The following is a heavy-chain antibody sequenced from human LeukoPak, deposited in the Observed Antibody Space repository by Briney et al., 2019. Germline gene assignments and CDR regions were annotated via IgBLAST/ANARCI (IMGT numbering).Heavy chain of an antibody. V-gene: IGHV4-31*03. D-gene: IGHD2-15*01. CDR1: GGPISSGGYY. J-gene: IGHJ6*02. CDR2: IYYSGST. Sequence: SETLSLTCTVSGGPISSGGYYWSWVRQHPGKGLEWIGYIYYSGSTYYNPSLKSRVTISVDTSKNQFSLTLTSVTAADTAVFYCARVDIRSGGNYGMDVWGQGTTVTVSS. CDR3: ARVDIRSGGNYGMDV.